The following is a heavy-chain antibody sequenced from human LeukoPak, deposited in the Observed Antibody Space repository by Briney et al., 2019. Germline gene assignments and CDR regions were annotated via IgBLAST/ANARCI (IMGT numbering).Heavy chain of an antibody. J-gene: IGHJ4*02. D-gene: IGHD2-15*01. CDR2: VYYSGST. CDR1: GGSVSGYY. Sequence: SETLSLTCVVSGGSVSGYYWGWIRQPPGRGLEWIGYVYYSGSTNYNPSFKSRITISVDTSRNQFSLQLSSATAADTAVYYCARIHRYCSGGACYVLDNWGQGTLVAVSS. V-gene: IGHV4-59*02. CDR3: ARIHRYCSGGACYVLDN.